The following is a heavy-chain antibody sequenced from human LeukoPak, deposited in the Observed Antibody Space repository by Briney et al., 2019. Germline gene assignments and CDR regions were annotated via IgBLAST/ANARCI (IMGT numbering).Heavy chain of an antibody. V-gene: IGHV1-18*04. CDR1: GYTFTSYG. Sequence: ASVKVSCKASGYTFTSYGISWVRQAPGQGLEWMGWISAYNGNTNYAQKLHGRVTMTTDTSTSTAYMELRSLRSDDTAVYYCARDGTRGYCSSTSYPYYYYGMDVWGKGPRSPSPQ. D-gene: IGHD2-2*01. CDR2: ISAYNGNT. CDR3: ARDGTRGYCSSTSYPYYYYGMDV. J-gene: IGHJ6*01.